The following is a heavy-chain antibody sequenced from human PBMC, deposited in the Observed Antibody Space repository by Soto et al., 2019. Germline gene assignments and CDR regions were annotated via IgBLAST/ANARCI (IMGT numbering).Heavy chain of an antibody. CDR1: GYDFSAYW. Sequence: DVQLVQSGAEVKKPGESLRISCKGFGYDFSAYWINGLRQMPGKGLEWMGTIYPGDSDVRYSPSFQGQVTISVDKSISIAYLQWSSLKAADTAIYYCARTDYGSGTFDSWGQGTLVTVS. D-gene: IGHD3-10*01. J-gene: IGHJ4*02. CDR2: IYPGDSDV. CDR3: ARTDYGSGTFDS. V-gene: IGHV5-51*03.